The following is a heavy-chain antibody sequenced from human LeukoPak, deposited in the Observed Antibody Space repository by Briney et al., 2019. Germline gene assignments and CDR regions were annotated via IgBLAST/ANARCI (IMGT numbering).Heavy chain of an antibody. CDR2: IYPGDSET. V-gene: IGHV5-51*01. D-gene: IGHD6-6*01. CDR3: ARHTRYSSPSRVFEY. CDR1: GYSFTSYW. J-gene: IGHJ4*02. Sequence: GESLKISCKGSGYSFTSYWIGWVRQMPGKGLERMGIIYPGDSETRYSPSFQGQVTISADKSISTAYLQWSSLEASDTAMYYCARHTRYSSPSRVFEYWGQGTLVTVSS.